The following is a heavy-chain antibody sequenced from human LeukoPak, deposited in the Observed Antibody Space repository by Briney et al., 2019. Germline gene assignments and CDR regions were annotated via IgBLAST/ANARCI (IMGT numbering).Heavy chain of an antibody. Sequence: ASVTVSCKASGYTFTGYYMHWVRQAPGQGLEWMGWINPNSGATNYAQKFQGRVTMTRDTSISTAYMELSRLRSDDTAVYYCARDPFPFGPFSYYDFWSGYYRNYYYGMDVWGQGTTVTVSS. J-gene: IGHJ6*02. CDR3: ARDPFPFGPFSYYDFWSGYYRNYYYGMDV. D-gene: IGHD3-3*01. CDR1: GYTFTGYY. V-gene: IGHV1-2*02. CDR2: INPNSGAT.